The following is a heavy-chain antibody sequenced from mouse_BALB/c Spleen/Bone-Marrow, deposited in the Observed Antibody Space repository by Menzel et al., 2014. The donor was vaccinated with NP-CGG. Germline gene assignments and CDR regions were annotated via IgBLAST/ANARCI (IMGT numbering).Heavy chain of an antibody. D-gene: IGHD1-1*01. V-gene: IGHV14-3*02. CDR2: IDPAYGNT. Sequence: VQLKESGAELVKPGASVKLSCTASGFNIKDTYMHWVKQRPEQGLEWIGRIDPAYGNTKYDPKFQGKATITADTSSNTAYLQLSSLTSEDTAVYYCARIYYYGRGYFDYWGQGTTLTVSS. CDR1: GFNIKDTY. CDR3: ARIYYYGRGYFDY. J-gene: IGHJ2*01.